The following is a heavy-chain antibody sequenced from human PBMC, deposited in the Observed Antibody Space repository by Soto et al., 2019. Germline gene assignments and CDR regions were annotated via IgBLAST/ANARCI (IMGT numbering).Heavy chain of an antibody. V-gene: IGHV3-23*01. D-gene: IGHD2-2*01. Sequence: GGSLRLSCAASGFTFSSYAMNWVRQAPGKGLEWVSGISDSGGSTYSADSVKGRFTISRDSSKNTLYLQMNSLRAEDTAVYYCAKASLYCSSSSCFVGFDYWGQGTLVTVSS. CDR2: ISDSGGST. CDR1: GFTFSSYA. CDR3: AKASLYCSSSSCFVGFDY. J-gene: IGHJ4*02.